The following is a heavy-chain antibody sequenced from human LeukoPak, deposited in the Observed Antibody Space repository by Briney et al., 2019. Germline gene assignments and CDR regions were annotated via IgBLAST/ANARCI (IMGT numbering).Heavy chain of an antibody. V-gene: IGHV3-7*01. CDR1: GFTLSTYW. J-gene: IGHJ4*02. Sequence: GGSLRLSCEASGFTLSTYWMNWVRQVPGKGLDWVANINPDGSGKRYVDSVKGRFSIARDNADNSLSLQMNSLRAEDTAVYYCASWGAGGNSWGQGSLVTVSS. D-gene: IGHD3-16*01. CDR3: ASWGAGGNS. CDR2: INPDGSGK.